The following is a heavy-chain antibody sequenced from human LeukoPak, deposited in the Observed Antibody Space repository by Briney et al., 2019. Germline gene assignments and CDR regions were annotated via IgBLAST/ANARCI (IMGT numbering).Heavy chain of an antibody. CDR2: ISGSGGST. CDR3: AKVDTSMVYYYYMDV. D-gene: IGHD5-18*01. V-gene: IGHV3-23*01. J-gene: IGHJ6*03. Sequence: GETLRLSCAASGFSFSSYGLSWVRQAPGKGLEWVSAISGSGGSTYYADSVKVRFTISRDNSKNTLYLQMNSLRAEDTAVYYCAKVDTSMVYYYYMDVWGKGTTVTISS. CDR1: GFSFSSYG.